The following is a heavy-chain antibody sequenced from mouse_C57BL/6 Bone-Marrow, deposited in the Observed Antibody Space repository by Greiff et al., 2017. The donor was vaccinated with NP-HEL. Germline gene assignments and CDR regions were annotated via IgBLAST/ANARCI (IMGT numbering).Heavy chain of an antibody. CDR3: ARGGDWYFDV. J-gene: IGHJ1*03. Sequence: EVKLMESEGGLVQPGSSMKLSCTASGFTFSDYYMAWVRQVPATGLEWVATINSDGSSTYYLASLKSRFIISRDNAKNILYLQMSSLKSEDTATYYCARGGDWYFDVWGTGTTVTVSS. V-gene: IGHV5-16*01. CDR2: INSDGSST. CDR1: GFTFSDYY.